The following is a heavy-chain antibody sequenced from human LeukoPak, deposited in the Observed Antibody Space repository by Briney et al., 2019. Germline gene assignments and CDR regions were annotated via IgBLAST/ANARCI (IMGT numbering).Heavy chain of an antibody. D-gene: IGHD1-26*01. J-gene: IGHJ4*02. V-gene: IGHV3-23*01. CDR1: GFTFSSYS. CDR3: AKDRSSGTYYTFDH. Sequence: GGSLRLSCAASGFTFSSYSMTWVRQAPGKGLEWVSSISASTAMTYYADSVKGRFTVSRDNSNNRLYLQMSGLTAADTAVYYCAKDRSSGTYYTFDHWGQGTLVTVSS. CDR2: ISASTAMT.